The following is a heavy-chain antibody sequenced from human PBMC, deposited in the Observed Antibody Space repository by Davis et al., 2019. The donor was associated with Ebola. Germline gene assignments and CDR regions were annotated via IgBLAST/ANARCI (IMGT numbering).Heavy chain of an antibody. CDR3: ARRNYYGSGSSYYFDY. J-gene: IGHJ4*02. D-gene: IGHD3-10*01. V-gene: IGHV3-33*01. CDR2: IWSDETKR. Sequence: GGSLRLSCEASGFSLSSYGVHWVRQAPGKGLEWVAVIWSDETKRHYADSVKGRFTISRDNSRNTLYLQMNSLRAEDTAVYYCARRNYYGSGSSYYFDYWGQGTLVTVSS. CDR1: GFSLSSYG.